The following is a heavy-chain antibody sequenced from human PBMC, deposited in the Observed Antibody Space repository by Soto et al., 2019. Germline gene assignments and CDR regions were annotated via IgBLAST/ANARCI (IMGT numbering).Heavy chain of an antibody. CDR1: GFPLPTTHMG. CDR3: AHAGDYDLLSFDH. Sequence: QITLKESGPPLVRPAQTLTLTCAFSGFPLPTTHMGVAWLRQPPGRALEWLALIYWDDDKLYSPSLKNRLAISKDTSRNRVVLTITNMNPEDTGTYFCAHAGDYDLLSFDHWGPGTLVTVSS. D-gene: IGHD4-17*01. J-gene: IGHJ4*02. V-gene: IGHV2-5*02. CDR2: IYWDDDK.